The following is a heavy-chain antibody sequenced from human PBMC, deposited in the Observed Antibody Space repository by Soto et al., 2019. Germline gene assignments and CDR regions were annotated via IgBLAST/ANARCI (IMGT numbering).Heavy chain of an antibody. J-gene: IGHJ4*02. V-gene: IGHV1-18*01. D-gene: IGHD1-20*01. CDR1: GYTFTSYG. CDR2: ISAYNGNT. Sequence: ASVKVSCKASGYTFTSYGISWVRQAPGQGLEWMGWISAYNGNTNYALKLQGRVTMTTDTSTSTAYMELSSLRSEDTAVYYCARGITLPTPLDYWGQGTLVTVSS. CDR3: ARGITLPTPLDY.